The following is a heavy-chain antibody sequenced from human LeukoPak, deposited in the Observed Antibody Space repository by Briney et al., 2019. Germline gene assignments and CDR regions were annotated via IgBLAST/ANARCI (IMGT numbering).Heavy chain of an antibody. CDR3: ARGPILLWFGELAGYFDY. CDR1: GGSFSGYY. D-gene: IGHD3-10*01. V-gene: IGHV4-34*01. CDR2: INHSGST. Sequence: SETLSLTCAVYGGSFSGYYWSWLRQPPGKGLEWIGEINHSGSTNYNPSLKSRVTISVDTSKNQFSLKLSSVTAADTAVYYCARGPILLWFGELAGYFDYWGQGTLVTVPS. J-gene: IGHJ4*02.